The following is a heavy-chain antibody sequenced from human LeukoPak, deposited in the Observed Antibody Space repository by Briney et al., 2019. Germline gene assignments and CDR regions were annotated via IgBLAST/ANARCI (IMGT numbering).Heavy chain of an antibody. J-gene: IGHJ4*02. V-gene: IGHV3-30*18. Sequence: GGSLRLSCAASGFTFSSYGMHWVRRAPGKGLEWVAVISYDGSNKYYADSVKGRFTISRDNSKNTLYLQMNSLRAEDTAVYYCAKEGYSYGIDYWGQGTLVTVSS. CDR1: GFTFSSYG. CDR2: ISYDGSNK. D-gene: IGHD5-18*01. CDR3: AKEGYSYGIDY.